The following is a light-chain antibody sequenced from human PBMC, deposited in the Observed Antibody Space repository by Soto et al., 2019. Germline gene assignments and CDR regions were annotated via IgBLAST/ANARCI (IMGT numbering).Light chain of an antibody. Sequence: EIVLTQSPGTLSLSPGERATLSCRASQSVNNNFLAWYQQKPGQAPRLLMFAASTRATGIPDRFSGSGSGADFTLTISRLEPEDFAVYYCQQYDSYVLTFGGGTKVEIK. CDR2: AAS. CDR1: QSVNNNF. J-gene: IGKJ4*01. V-gene: IGKV3-20*01. CDR3: QQYDSYVLT.